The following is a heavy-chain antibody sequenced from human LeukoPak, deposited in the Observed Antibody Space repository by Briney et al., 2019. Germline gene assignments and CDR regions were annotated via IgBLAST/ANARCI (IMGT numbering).Heavy chain of an antibody. V-gene: IGHV3-11*04. J-gene: IGHJ3*02. D-gene: IGHD2-15*01. CDR2: ISSSSRTI. Sequence: GGSLRLSCAASGFIFSDYYMSWIRQAPGKGLEWVAYISSSSRTIYYADSVKGRFTISRDNAKNSLYLQMNSLRAEDTAVYYCARAPYCSGGSCPEAFDIWGQGTMVTVSS. CDR1: GFIFSDYY. CDR3: ARAPYCSGGSCPEAFDI.